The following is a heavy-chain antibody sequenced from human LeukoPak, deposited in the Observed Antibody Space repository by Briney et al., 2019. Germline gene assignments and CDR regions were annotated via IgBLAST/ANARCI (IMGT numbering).Heavy chain of an antibody. Sequence: PGGSLRPACAASGFTFSSYCMHWVCQAPGKGLEWVAVISYDRSNKYYADSVKGRFTISRDNFKNTLYLQMNSLRAEDTAVYYCAIDGYYDFWSGYYPSDIWGQGTVVTVSS. D-gene: IGHD3-3*01. V-gene: IGHV3-30*03. J-gene: IGHJ3*02. CDR1: GFTFSSYC. CDR3: AIDGYYDFWSGYYPSDI. CDR2: ISYDRSNK.